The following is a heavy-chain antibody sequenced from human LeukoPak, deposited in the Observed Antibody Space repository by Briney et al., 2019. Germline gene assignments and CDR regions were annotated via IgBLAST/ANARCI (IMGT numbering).Heavy chain of an antibody. Sequence: PSETLSLTCTVSGGSISSYYWSWIRQPAGKGLEWIGRIYTSGSTNYNPSLKSRVTVSVDTSKNQFSLKLSSVTAADTAVYYCARDYSGYDWDWYFDLWGRGTLVTVSS. D-gene: IGHD5-12*01. CDR1: GGSISSYY. V-gene: IGHV4-4*07. J-gene: IGHJ2*01. CDR2: IYTSGST. CDR3: ARDYSGYDWDWYFDL.